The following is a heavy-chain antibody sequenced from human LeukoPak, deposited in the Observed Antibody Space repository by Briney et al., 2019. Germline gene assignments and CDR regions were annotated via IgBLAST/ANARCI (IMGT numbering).Heavy chain of an antibody. CDR2: IYPGDSDT. CDR3: ARLPPGYSSGWCDY. V-gene: IGHV5-51*01. J-gene: IGHJ4*02. CDR1: GYTVTGYW. Sequence: GGSLKIPWKGSGYTVTGYWIVWVRQMPGKGLEWRGIIYPGDSDTRYSPSFQGQVTISADKSISTAHLQWSSLKTSDTAMYYCARLPPGYSSGWCDYWGQGPLVTVSS. D-gene: IGHD6-19*01.